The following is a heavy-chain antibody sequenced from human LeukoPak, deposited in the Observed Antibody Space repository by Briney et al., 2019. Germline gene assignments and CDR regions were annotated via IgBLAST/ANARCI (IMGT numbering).Heavy chain of an antibody. CDR3: ARDNWNYGSSMDV. D-gene: IGHD1-7*01. J-gene: IGHJ6*02. CDR2: IYYSGST. Sequence: PSETLSLTCTVSGGSVSSYYSSWIRQPPGKGLEWIGYIYYSGSTNYNPSLKSRVTISVDTSKNQFSLKLSSVTAADTAVYHCARDNWNYGSSMDVWGQGTTVTVSS. CDR1: GGSVSSYY. V-gene: IGHV4-59*02.